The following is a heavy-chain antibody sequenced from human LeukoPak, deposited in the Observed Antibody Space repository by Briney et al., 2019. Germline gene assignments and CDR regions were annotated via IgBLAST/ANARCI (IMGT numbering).Heavy chain of an antibody. J-gene: IGHJ4*02. CDR1: GFTFSNYG. V-gene: IGHV3-23*01. CDR3: ARDSPGYYDSSGYQ. Sequence: GGSLRLSCAASGFTFSNYGMSWVRQAPGKGLEWVSSISGSGGNTDYADSVKGRFTISRDNSKNTLYLQMNSLRAEDTAVYYCARDSPGYYDSSGYQWGQGTLVTVSS. CDR2: ISGSGGNT. D-gene: IGHD3-22*01.